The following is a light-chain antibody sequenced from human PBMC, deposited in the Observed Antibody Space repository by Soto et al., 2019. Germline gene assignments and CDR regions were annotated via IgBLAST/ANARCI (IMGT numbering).Light chain of an antibody. J-gene: IGLJ1*01. CDR1: SSDVGGYNY. Sequence: QSVLTQPRSVSGSPGQSVTISCTGASSDVGGYNYVSWYQQHAGKAPKLMLYDVSRRPSAVPDRFSGSKSGNTASLTISGLQADDEADYYCCSYAGTYTYVFGTGTQLTVL. CDR2: DVS. V-gene: IGLV2-11*01. CDR3: CSYAGTYTYV.